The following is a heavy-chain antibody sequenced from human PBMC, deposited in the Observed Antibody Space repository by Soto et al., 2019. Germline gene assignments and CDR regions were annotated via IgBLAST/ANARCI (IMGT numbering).Heavy chain of an antibody. CDR1: GFSLSTGGVA. Sequence: SGPTLVNPTQTLTLTCTFSGFSLSTGGVAVGWIRQPPGKALEWLALIYWNDDKLYSPSLKTRLTVTKDTSKNQVVLTMTNVGPVDTATYYCTHKLRYLDPMDVWGQGTTVTVSS. V-gene: IGHV2-5*01. J-gene: IGHJ6*02. D-gene: IGHD3-9*01. CDR2: IYWNDDK. CDR3: THKLRYLDPMDV.